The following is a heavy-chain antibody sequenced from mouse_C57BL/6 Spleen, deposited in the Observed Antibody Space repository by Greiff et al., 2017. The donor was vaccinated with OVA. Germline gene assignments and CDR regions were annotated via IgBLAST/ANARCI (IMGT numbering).Heavy chain of an antibody. CDR3: ANYCGSSPYPMDY. CDR2: IDPSDSYT. D-gene: IGHD1-1*01. Sequence: VQLQQPGAELVKPGASVKLSCKASGYTFTSYWMQWVKQRPGQGLEWIGEIDPSDSYTNYKHKFKGKATLTVDTSSSTAYMQLSSLTSDVSAVDYYANYCGSSPYPMDYWGQGTTVTVAS. J-gene: IGHJ4*01. CDR1: GYTFTSYW. V-gene: IGHV1-50*01.